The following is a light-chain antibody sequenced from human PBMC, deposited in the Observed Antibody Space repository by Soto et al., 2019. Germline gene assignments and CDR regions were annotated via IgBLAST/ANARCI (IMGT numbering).Light chain of an antibody. CDR3: QQYHAYPPT. CDR1: QSIGTY. V-gene: IGKV1-8*01. J-gene: IGKJ1*01. Sequence: AIRMTQSPPSFSASTGDRVTITCRASQSIGTYLAWYQQRPGKAPNLLIYSASILQSGVPSRFSGSGSRTDFTLTITSLQSEDFATYYCQQYHAYPPTFGQGTNVGIK. CDR2: SAS.